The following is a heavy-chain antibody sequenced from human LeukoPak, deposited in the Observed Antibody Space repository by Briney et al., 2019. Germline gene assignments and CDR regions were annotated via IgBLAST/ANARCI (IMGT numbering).Heavy chain of an antibody. CDR2: MYSGGNT. J-gene: IGHJ4*02. D-gene: IGHD4-17*01. V-gene: IGHV3-53*01. CDR3: ARRAGEYSHPYDY. Sequence: QPGGSLRLSCTVSGFTVSSNSMSWVRQAPGKGLEGVSFMYSGGNTHYSDSVKGRFTISRDNSKNTLYLQMNSLRAEDTAVYYCARRAGEYSHPYDYWGQGTLVTVSS. CDR1: GFTVSSNS.